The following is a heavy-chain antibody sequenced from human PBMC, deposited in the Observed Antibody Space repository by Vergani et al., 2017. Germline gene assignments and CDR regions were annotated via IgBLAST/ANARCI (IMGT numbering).Heavy chain of an antibody. J-gene: IGHJ4*02. Sequence: QVQLVESGGGVVQPGRSLRLSCAASGFTFSSYAMHWVRQAPGKGLEWVAVISYDGSNKYYADSVKGRFTISRDNSKNTLYLQMNSLRAEDTALYYCARGSRGYCSSTSCFHQDYWGQGTLVTVSS. V-gene: IGHV3-30-3*01. CDR3: ARGSRGYCSSTSCFHQDY. D-gene: IGHD2-2*01. CDR1: GFTFSSYA. CDR2: ISYDGSNK.